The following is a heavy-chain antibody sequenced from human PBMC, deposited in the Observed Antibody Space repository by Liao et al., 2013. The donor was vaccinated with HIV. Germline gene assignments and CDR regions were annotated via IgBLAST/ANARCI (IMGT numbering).Heavy chain of an antibody. D-gene: IGHD3-22*01. J-gene: IGHJ4*02. CDR1: GDTYSGYY. Sequence: QVQLQQWGAGLLKPSETLSLTCAVYGDTYSGYYWNWVRHLPGKGLEWIGDIDHTGTIEFNPSLQSRVTISVDTSKNHFSLKLSSVTAADTAVYYCARDGRVLYDSSGYLFDYWGQGTLVTVSS. V-gene: IGHV4-34*01. CDR2: IDHTGTI. CDR3: ARDGRVLYDSSGYLFDY.